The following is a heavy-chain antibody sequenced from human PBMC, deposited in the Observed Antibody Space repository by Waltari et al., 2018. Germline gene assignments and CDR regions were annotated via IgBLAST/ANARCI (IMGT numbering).Heavy chain of an antibody. Sequence: EVQLLESGGGLVQPGGSLRLSCAASGFTLGSFAMSWVRPAPGKGLEWVSSIRGSGASKYYGDSVKGRVTISRDNSKNPLYLQMGGRGADDPAVYYCAKDPGGGGDYWGQGTLVTVSS. J-gene: IGHJ4*02. D-gene: IGHD3-10*01. CDR1: GFTLGSFA. V-gene: IGHV3-23*01. CDR2: IRGSGASK. CDR3: AKDPGGGGDY.